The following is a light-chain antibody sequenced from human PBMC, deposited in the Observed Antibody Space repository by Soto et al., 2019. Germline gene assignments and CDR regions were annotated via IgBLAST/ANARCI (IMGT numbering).Light chain of an antibody. J-gene: IGLJ2*01. CDR2: DVS. V-gene: IGLV2-14*01. CDR1: SSDVGGYNC. CDR3: SSYTSSSTVV. Sequence: QSALTQPASVSGSPGQSITISCTGTSSDVGGYNCVSWYQQLPGKAPKLMIYDVSNWPSGVSNRFSGSKSGNTASLTISGLQAEDEADYYCSSYTSSSTVVFGGGTKLTVL.